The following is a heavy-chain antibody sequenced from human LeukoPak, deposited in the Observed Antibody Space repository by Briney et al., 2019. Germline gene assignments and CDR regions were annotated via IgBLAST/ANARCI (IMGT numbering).Heavy chain of an antibody. CDR3: TKVGVYYYDA. Sequence: GGSLRLSCTASGLTFSNAWMTWVRQVPGKGLEWVGRIRSMSVGGTVDYAAPVQGRFTISRDDSKNTVYLHMNSLRTEDTAIYYCTKVGVYYYDAWGQGTLVTVSS. D-gene: IGHD2-8*01. J-gene: IGHJ4*02. CDR1: GLTFSNAW. V-gene: IGHV3-15*01. CDR2: IRSMSVGGTV.